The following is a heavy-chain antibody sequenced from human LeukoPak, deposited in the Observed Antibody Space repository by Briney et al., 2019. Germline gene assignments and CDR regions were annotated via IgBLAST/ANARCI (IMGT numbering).Heavy chain of an antibody. V-gene: IGHV4-4*09. CDR3: ARHQITSTYYYDSSGHDAFDI. J-gene: IGHJ3*02. CDR2: IYTSGST. CDR1: GGSISSYY. Sequence: SETLSLTCTVSGGSISSYYWSWIRQPPGKGLEWIGYIYTSGSTNYNPSLKSRVTISVDTSKNQFSLKLSSVTAADTAVYYCARHQITSTYYYDSSGHDAFDIWGQGTMVTVSS. D-gene: IGHD3-22*01.